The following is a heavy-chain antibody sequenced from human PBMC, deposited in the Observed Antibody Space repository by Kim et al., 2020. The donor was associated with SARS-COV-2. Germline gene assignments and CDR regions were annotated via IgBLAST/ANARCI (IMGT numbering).Heavy chain of an antibody. V-gene: IGHV3-23*01. Sequence: GGSLRLSCVASGFTFSSRAMSWVRQTPGKGLEWVASINNGGNPYYVDSVKGRFTVSRDITKATLYLQMNSLRAEDTALYYCAKDHPSSGWPTFDSWGQGT. CDR3: AKDHPSSGWPTFDS. CDR1: GFTFSSRA. CDR2: INNGGNP. J-gene: IGHJ4*02. D-gene: IGHD6-19*01.